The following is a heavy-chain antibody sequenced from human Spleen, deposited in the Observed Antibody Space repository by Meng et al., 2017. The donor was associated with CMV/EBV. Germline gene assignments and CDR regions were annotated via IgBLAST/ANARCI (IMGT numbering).Heavy chain of an antibody. Sequence: GGSLRLSCAASGFTFSNFRMNWVRQAPGKGLEWVSSISSSGVYIFYANSVEGRFTISRDNAKNTLYLQMNSLRAEDTAVYYCAREDGCSSTSCYRGFYYYYYGMDVWGQGTTVTVSS. D-gene: IGHD2-2*02. CDR2: ISSSGVYI. CDR1: GFTFSNFR. CDR3: AREDGCSSTSCYRGFYYYYYGMDV. J-gene: IGHJ6*02. V-gene: IGHV3-21*01.